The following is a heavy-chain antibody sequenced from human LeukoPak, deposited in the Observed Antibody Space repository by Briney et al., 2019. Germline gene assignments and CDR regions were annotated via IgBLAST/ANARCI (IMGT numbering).Heavy chain of an antibody. Sequence: GGSLRLSCAASGFTFDDYAMHWVRQAPGKCLEWVSGISWNSGSIGYADSVKGRFTISRDNAKNSLYLQMNSLRAEDMALYYCAKGSLPSGWTDFDYWGQGTLVTVSS. CDR2: ISWNSGSI. J-gene: IGHJ4*02. CDR3: AKGSLPSGWTDFDY. D-gene: IGHD6-19*01. CDR1: GFTFDDYA. V-gene: IGHV3-9*03.